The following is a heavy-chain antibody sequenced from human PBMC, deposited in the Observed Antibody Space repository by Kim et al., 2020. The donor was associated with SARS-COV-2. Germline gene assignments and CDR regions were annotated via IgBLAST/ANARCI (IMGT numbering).Heavy chain of an antibody. D-gene: IGHD3-3*01. CDR2: MNPNSGNT. CDR3: ARGTRRRITIFGVVMGYYYYMDV. Sequence: ASVKVSCKASGYTFTSYDINWVRQATGQGLEWMGWMNPNSGNTGYAQKFQGRVTMTRNTSISTAYMELSSLRSEDTAVYYCARGTRRRITIFGVVMGYYYYMDVCGKETTVTVSS. CDR1: GYTFTSYD. J-gene: IGHJ6*03. V-gene: IGHV1-8*01.